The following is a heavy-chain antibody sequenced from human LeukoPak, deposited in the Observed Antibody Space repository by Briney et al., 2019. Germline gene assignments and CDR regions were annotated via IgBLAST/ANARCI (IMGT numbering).Heavy chain of an antibody. D-gene: IGHD6-13*01. J-gene: IGHJ4*02. CDR1: GFTLSSDW. CDR3: AREWSSSWYRGSPYFDY. Sequence: PGGSLRLSCVVSGFTLSSDWMSWVRQAPGKGLEWVANIKKDGIEKYYVESVKGRFTISRDNAKNSLYLQMNSLRAEDTAVYYCAREWSSSWYRGSPYFDYWGQGTLVTVSS. V-gene: IGHV3-7*01. CDR2: IKKDGIEK.